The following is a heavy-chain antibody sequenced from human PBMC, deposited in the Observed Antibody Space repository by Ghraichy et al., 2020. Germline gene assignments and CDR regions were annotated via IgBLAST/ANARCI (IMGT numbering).Heavy chain of an antibody. J-gene: IGHJ4*02. CDR3: AREPYYDFGSGYSDD. D-gene: IGHD3-3*01. Sequence: GGSLRLSCAASGFTFSSYSMNWVRQAPGKGLEWVSYISSSSSTIYYADSVKGRFTISRDNAKNSLYLQMNSLRDEDTAVYYCAREPYYDFGSGYSDDWGQGTLVTVSS. CDR2: ISSSSSTI. CDR1: GFTFSSYS. V-gene: IGHV3-48*02.